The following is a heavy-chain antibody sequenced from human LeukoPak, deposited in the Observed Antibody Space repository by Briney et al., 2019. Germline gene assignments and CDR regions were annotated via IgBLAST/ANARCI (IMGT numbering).Heavy chain of an antibody. CDR1: GFTFSIYW. CDR3: TTSSGYDSSY. Sequence: GGSLRLSCAASGFTFSIYWMSWVRQAPGEGLEWVANIKQDGSERYYVDSVKGRFTLSRDNAKNSLYLQMNSLRAEDTAVYYCTTSSGYDSSYWGQGTLVTVSS. V-gene: IGHV3-7*03. D-gene: IGHD5-12*01. CDR2: IKQDGSER. J-gene: IGHJ4*02.